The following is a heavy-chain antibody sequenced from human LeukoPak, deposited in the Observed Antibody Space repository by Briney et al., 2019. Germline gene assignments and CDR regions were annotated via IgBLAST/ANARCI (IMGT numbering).Heavy chain of an antibody. J-gene: IGHJ4*02. V-gene: IGHV3-74*01. CDR2: INSDGSST. Sequence: PGGSLRLSCAASGFTFSSYWMHWVRQAPGKGLVWVSRINSDGSSTSYADSVKGRFTISRDNAKNTLYLQMNSLRAEDTAVYYCASNRYGSGSYVYWGQGTLVTVSS. D-gene: IGHD3-10*01. CDR3: ASNRYGSGSYVY. CDR1: GFTFSSYW.